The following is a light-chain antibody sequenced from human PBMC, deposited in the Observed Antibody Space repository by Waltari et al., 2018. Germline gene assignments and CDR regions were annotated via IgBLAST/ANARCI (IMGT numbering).Light chain of an antibody. J-gene: IGKJ3*01. CDR2: AAS. Sequence: DIQMTQSPSSLSASVGVGVTITCRASQSISSYLNWYLQKPGKAPKLLLYAASSLQSGVPSRFSGSGSGTDFTLTISSLQPEDFATYYCQQSYSTPLTFGPGTKVDIK. CDR3: QQSYSTPLT. CDR1: QSISSY. V-gene: IGKV1-39*01.